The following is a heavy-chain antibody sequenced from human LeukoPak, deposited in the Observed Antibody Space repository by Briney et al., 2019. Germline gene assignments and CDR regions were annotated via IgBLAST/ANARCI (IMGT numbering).Heavy chain of an antibody. D-gene: IGHD3-16*01. CDR2: VNPDGSSI. CDR3: ARGGSYGDY. CDR1: GFTFSNYW. J-gene: IGHJ4*02. V-gene: IGHV3-74*01. Sequence: GGSLRLSCAASGFTFSNYWMHWVRQVPEKGLVWVSRVNPDGSSITYANSVKGRFASSRDNAKNTLYLQMNRLRVEDTAVYYRARGGSYGDYWGQGVLVTVSS.